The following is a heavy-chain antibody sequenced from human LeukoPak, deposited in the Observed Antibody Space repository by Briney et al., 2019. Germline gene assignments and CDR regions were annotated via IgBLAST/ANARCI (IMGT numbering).Heavy chain of an antibody. J-gene: IGHJ5*02. V-gene: IGHV3-48*03. D-gene: IGHD1-26*01. CDR1: GFTFNTYE. CDR3: ARATYSGSYFGL. CDR2: ISSSGGTN. Sequence: GGYLRLACAASGFTFNTYEMNWVRQAPGKGLEWVSYISSSGGTNFYADSVKGRFTISRDNAKNSLYLQINSLRAEDTAIYYCARATYSGSYFGLWGQGTLVTVSS.